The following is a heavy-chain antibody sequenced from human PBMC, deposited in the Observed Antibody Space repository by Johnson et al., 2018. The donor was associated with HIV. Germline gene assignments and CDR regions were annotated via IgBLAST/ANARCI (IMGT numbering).Heavy chain of an antibody. V-gene: IGHV3-30*03. J-gene: IGHJ3*02. Sequence: QVQLVESGGGLVQPGGSLRLSCAASGITVSSNYMSWVRQAPGKGLEWVAIISYDVGSKYYADSVKGRFTVSRDNSKNTLYLQINSLRPEDTAVYYCARLPSGYSRDDLDIWGQGTMVTVSS. CDR2: ISYDVGSK. CDR1: GITVSSNY. CDR3: ARLPSGYSRDDLDI. D-gene: IGHD5-18*01.